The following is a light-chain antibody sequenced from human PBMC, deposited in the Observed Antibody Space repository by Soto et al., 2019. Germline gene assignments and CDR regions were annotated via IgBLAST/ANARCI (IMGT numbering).Light chain of an antibody. J-gene: IGLJ2*01. CDR3: QTWGTGIRV. CDR1: SGHSSYA. V-gene: IGLV4-69*01. CDR2: LNSDGSH. Sequence: QLVLTQSPSASASLGASVKLTCTLSSGHSSYAIAWHQQQPEKGPRFLMKLNSDGSHSKGDGLPDRFSGSSSGAERYLTISSLQSEDEADYYRQTWGTGIRVFGGGTKLTVL.